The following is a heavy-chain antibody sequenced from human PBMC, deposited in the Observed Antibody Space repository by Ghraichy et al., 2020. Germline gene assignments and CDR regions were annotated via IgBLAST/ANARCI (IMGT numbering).Heavy chain of an antibody. CDR1: GFTFSNAW. Sequence: GGSLRLSCAASGFTFSNAWMSWVRQAPGKGLEWVGRIKSKTDGGTTDYAAPVKGRFTISRDDSKNTLYLRMNSPKTEDTAVYYCTTVRVITIFGVVRDAFDIWGQGTMVTVSS. CDR3: TTVRVITIFGVVRDAFDI. J-gene: IGHJ3*02. D-gene: IGHD3-3*01. CDR2: IKSKTDGGTT. V-gene: IGHV3-15*01.